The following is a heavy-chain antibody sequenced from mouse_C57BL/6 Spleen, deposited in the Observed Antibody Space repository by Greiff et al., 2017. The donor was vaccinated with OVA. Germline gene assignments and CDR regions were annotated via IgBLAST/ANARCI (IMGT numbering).Heavy chain of an antibody. CDR1: GYTFTSYW. J-gene: IGHJ1*03. V-gene: IGHV1-69*01. CDR2: IDPSDSYT. CDR3: AIPAYYSNYAYWYFDV. Sequence: QVQLQQPGAELVMPGASVKLSCKASGYTFTSYWMHWVKQRPGQGLEWIGEIDPSDSYTNYNQKFKGKSTLTVDKSSSTAYMQLSSLTSEDSAVYYCAIPAYYSNYAYWYFDVWGTGTTVTVSS. D-gene: IGHD2-5*01.